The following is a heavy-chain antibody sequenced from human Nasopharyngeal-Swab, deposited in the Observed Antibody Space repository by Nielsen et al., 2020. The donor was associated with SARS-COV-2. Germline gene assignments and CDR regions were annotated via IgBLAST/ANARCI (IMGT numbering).Heavy chain of an antibody. CDR1: AYTFSRYY. CDR2: INPNGGGT. CDR3: SSEGILTGYIHYF. D-gene: IGHD3-9*01. Sequence: ASVKVSCKASAYTFSRYYIHWVRQAPGLGLEWMGIINPNGGGTSSAQNFQGRVSLTRDTSTSTLYMELSSLTSEDTAVYYCSSEGILTGYIHYFWGQGTTVTVSS. J-gene: IGHJ6*02. V-gene: IGHV1-46*03.